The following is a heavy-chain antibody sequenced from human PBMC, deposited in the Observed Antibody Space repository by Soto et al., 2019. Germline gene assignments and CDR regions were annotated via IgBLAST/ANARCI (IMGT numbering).Heavy chain of an antibody. V-gene: IGHV3-30*18. Sequence: GGSLRLSCAASGFTFSSYGMHWVRQAPGKGLEWVAVISYDGSNKYYADSVKGRFTISRDNSKNTLYLQMNSLRAEDAAVYYCAKVGLLRFLEWLTLDMDYWGQGTLVTV. D-gene: IGHD3-3*01. CDR3: AKVGLLRFLEWLTLDMDY. J-gene: IGHJ4*02. CDR1: GFTFSSYG. CDR2: ISYDGSNK.